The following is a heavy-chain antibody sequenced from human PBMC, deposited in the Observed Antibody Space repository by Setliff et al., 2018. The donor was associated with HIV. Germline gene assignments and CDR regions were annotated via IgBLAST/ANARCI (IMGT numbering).Heavy chain of an antibody. V-gene: IGHV1-18*01. CDR2: ISAYNGNT. CDR3: ARVAGGDIVVVVAATPYYYYMDV. CDR1: GYTFTSYG. J-gene: IGHJ6*03. D-gene: IGHD2-15*01. Sequence: ASVKVSCKASGYTFTSYGISWVRRAPGQGLEWMGWISAYNGNTNYAQKLQGRVTMTTDTSTSTAYMELRSLRSDDTAVYYCARVAGGDIVVVVAATPYYYYMDVWGKGTTVTVTS.